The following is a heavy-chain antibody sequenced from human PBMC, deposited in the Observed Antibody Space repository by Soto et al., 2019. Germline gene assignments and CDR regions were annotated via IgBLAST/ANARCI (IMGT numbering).Heavy chain of an antibody. V-gene: IGHV3-66*01. CDR3: ASGYCSGGSCYPYLADY. J-gene: IGHJ4*02. Sequence: GGSLRLSCAASGFTVSSNYMSWVRQAPGKGLEWVSVIYSGGSTYYADSVKGRFTISRDNSKNTLYLQMNSLRAEDTAVYYCASGYCSGGSCYPYLADYWGQGTLVTVSS. CDR1: GFTVSSNY. D-gene: IGHD2-15*01. CDR2: IYSGGST.